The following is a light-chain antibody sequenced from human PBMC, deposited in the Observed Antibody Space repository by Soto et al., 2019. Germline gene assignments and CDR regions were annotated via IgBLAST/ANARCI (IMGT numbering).Light chain of an antibody. Sequence: EIVLTQSPGTLSLSPGERATLSCRASQSVSSNYLAWYQQKPGQAPRLLIYSVSTRATGIPDRFSGSGSGTDFTLTITRLEPEDFAVYYSQQYGSSPSWTFGQGTKVEIK. CDR2: SVS. CDR3: QQYGSSPSWT. CDR1: QSVSSNY. V-gene: IGKV3-20*01. J-gene: IGKJ1*01.